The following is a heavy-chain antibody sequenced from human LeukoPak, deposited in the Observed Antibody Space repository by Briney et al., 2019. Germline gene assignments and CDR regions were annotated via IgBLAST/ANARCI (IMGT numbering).Heavy chain of an antibody. D-gene: IGHD3-10*01. J-gene: IGHJ5*02. CDR2: INHSGST. Sequence: SETLSLTCSVYGGSLSCYYWSWIRQTPGKGLELIGEINHSGSTTYYPSFKNRVTISVDTSKNQFSLKLSSVTAADTAVYYCARVRGVRGVRNWFDPWGQGTLVTVSS. V-gene: IGHV4-34*01. CDR1: GGSLSCYY. CDR3: ARVRGVRGVRNWFDP.